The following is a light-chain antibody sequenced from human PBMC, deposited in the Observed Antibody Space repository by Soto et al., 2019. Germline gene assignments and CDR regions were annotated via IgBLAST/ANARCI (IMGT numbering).Light chain of an antibody. CDR2: DVS. V-gene: IGLV2-14*03. Sequence: QSALAQPASVSGSPGQSITISCTGTSSDVGAYDYVSWYQQHPGKAPKLMIYDVSNRPSGVSNRFSGSKSGNTASLTISGLQAEYEADYYCSSYTSSRTRVVFGGGTKLTVL. CDR1: SSDVGAYDY. J-gene: IGLJ2*01. CDR3: SSYTSSRTRVV.